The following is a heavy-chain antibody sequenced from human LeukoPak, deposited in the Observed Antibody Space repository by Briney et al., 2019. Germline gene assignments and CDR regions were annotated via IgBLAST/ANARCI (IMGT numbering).Heavy chain of an antibody. Sequence: ASVKVSCKASGYTFTGYYMHCVRQAPGQGLEWMGIINPSGGSINYAQKFKGRVTMTRYTYTSTVYMELSSLRSEDTAVYYCARDGWFYYDSSDYSGFDYWGQGTLVTVSS. D-gene: IGHD3-22*01. J-gene: IGHJ4*02. CDR3: ARDGWFYYDSSDYSGFDY. V-gene: IGHV1-46*01. CDR2: INPSGGSI. CDR1: GYTFTGYY.